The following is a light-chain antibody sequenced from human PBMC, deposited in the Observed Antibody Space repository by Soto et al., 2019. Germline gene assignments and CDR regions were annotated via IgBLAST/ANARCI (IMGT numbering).Light chain of an antibody. CDR1: SSDIGGYDY. CDR2: DVN. V-gene: IGLV2-14*01. Sequence: QSGLTQPASVSGSPGQSITLSCTGTSSDIGGYDYVSWYQRHPGKAPKLIIYDVNNRPSGVSNRFSGSKSGNTASLTISGLQAEDEADYYCTSYASGSTHVVFGGGTQLTVL. CDR3: TSYASGSTHVV. J-gene: IGLJ2*01.